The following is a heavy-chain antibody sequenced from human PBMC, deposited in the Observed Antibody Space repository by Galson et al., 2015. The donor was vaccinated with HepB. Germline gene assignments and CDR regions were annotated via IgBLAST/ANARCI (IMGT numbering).Heavy chain of an antibody. V-gene: IGHV3-11*01. CDR2: IGSSGSTI. CDR3: ARVSADYVWGSYRRYFDY. CDR1: GFTFSDYY. Sequence: SLRLSCAASGFTFSDYYMSWIRQAPGKGLEWVSYIGSSGSTIYYADSVKGRFTISRDNAKNSLYLQMNSLRAEDTAVYYCARVSADYVWGSYRRYFDYWGQGTLVTVSS. J-gene: IGHJ4*02. D-gene: IGHD3-16*02.